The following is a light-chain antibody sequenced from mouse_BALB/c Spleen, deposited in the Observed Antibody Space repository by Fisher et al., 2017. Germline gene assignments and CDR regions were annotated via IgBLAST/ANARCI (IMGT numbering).Light chain of an antibody. V-gene: IGKV3-10*01. CDR2: LAS. CDR1: ESVDNYGISF. CDR3: QQWSSNPLT. J-gene: IGKJ5*01. Sequence: IVMTQSPASLAVSLGQRATISCRASESVDNYGISFMNWFQQKPGQPPKLLIYLASNLASGVPARFSGSGSGTSYSLTISSMEAEDAATYYCQQWSSNPLTFGAGTKL.